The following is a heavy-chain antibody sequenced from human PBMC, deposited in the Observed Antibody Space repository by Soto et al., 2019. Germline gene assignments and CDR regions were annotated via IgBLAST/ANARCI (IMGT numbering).Heavy chain of an antibody. CDR1: GFTFGSYG. CDR2: ISGSGDSK. J-gene: IGHJ4*02. V-gene: IGHV3-23*01. CDR3: ARIPFDHVWGTDRYSPNFDY. D-gene: IGHD3-16*02. Sequence: GGSLRLSCAASGFTFGSYGMHWVRQAPGKGLEWVAGISGSGDSKHYSDSLKGRFTISRDNSKNTLFLQMNSLRAEDTAVYYCARIPFDHVWGTDRYSPNFDYWGQGTLVTVSS.